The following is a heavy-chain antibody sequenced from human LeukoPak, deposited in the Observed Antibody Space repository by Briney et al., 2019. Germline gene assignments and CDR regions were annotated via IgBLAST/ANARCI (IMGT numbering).Heavy chain of an antibody. CDR2: IKQDGSEK. J-gene: IGHJ3*02. V-gene: IGHV3-7*01. CDR3: ARGMVYSSGWFDDAFDI. D-gene: IGHD6-19*01. CDR1: GFTFSSYA. Sequence: GGSLRLSCAASGFTFSSYAMNWVRQAPGKGLEWVANIKQDGSEKYYVDSVKGRFTISRDNAKNSLYLQMNSLRAEDTAVYYCARGMVYSSGWFDDAFDIWGQGTTVTVSS.